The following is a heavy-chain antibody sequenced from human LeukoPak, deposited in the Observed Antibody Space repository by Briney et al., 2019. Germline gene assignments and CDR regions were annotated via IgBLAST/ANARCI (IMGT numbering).Heavy chain of an antibody. J-gene: IGHJ4*02. D-gene: IGHD6-13*01. CDR1: GFTFYNYA. CDR3: AKDLLGVAAGNY. CDR2: ISASGGNT. Sequence: GGSLRLSCAASGFTFYNYAMSWVRQAPAKGLEWVSGISASGGNTYYADSVKGRFTISRDNSKSTLYVQMNSLRAEDTAVYSCAKDLLGVAAGNYWGQGTLVTVSS. V-gene: IGHV3-23*01.